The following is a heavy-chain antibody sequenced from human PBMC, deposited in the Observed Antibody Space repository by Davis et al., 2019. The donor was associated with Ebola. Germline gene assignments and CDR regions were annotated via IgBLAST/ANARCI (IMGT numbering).Heavy chain of an antibody. CDR3: ARGPRSYFRAGGDDY. V-gene: IGHV4-34*01. Sequence: ESLKISCAASGFTVSSNYMSWIRQPPGKGLEWIGEINHSGSTNYNPSLKSRVTTSVDTSKNQFSLKLSSVTAADTAMYYCARGPRSYFRAGGDDYWGQGTLVTVSS. CDR2: INHSGST. D-gene: IGHD3-10*01. J-gene: IGHJ4*02. CDR1: GFTVSSNY.